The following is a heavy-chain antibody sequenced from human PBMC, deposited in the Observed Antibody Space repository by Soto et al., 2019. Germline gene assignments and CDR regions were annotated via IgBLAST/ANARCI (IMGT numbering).Heavy chain of an antibody. CDR3: ARVPGGTMGRAFDI. V-gene: IGHV1-18*01. D-gene: IGHD3-10*01. Sequence: ASVKVSCKASGYTFASYGISWVRQAPGQGLEWLAWISGYNGDTHSAQKFQDRVTLTTDTSTNTAYMELSSLGSEDTAVYYCARVPGGTMGRAFDIWGQGTMVT. J-gene: IGHJ3*02. CDR1: GYTFASYG. CDR2: ISGYNGDT.